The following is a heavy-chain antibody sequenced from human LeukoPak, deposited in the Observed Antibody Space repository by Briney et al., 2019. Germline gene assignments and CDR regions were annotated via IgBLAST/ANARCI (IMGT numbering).Heavy chain of an antibody. CDR3: ARLGRSGGKYYFDY. CDR1: GGSISSGSYY. V-gene: IGHV4-39*07. Sequence: SETLSLTCTVSGGSISSGSYYWSWIRQPPGKGLEWIGEINHSGSTNYNPSLKSRVTISVDTSKNQFSLTLTSVTAADTAVYYCARLGRSGGKYYFDYWGQGTLVTVSS. D-gene: IGHD3-10*01. J-gene: IGHJ4*02. CDR2: INHSGST.